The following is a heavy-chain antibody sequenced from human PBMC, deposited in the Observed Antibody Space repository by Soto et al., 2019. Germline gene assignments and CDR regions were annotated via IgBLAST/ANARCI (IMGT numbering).Heavy chain of an antibody. CDR2: ITVGSSHI. J-gene: IGHJ4*02. CDR3: SRSPEVGVRGAY. D-gene: IGHD3-16*01. Sequence: GGSLRLSCTGSGFPFSAYHINWVRQAPGKGLEWVSSITVGSSHIYQPNSIKGRFTISRDDAKNSVYLQIDSLRDEDTALYYCSRSPEVGVRGAYWGQGTLVTVSS. CDR1: GFPFSAYH. V-gene: IGHV3-21*01.